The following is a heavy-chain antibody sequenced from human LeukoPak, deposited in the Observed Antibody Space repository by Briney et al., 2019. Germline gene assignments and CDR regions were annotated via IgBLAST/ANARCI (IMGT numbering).Heavy chain of an antibody. CDR2: ISDDGNNP. CDR3: ASIFSSGYSYFDY. CDR1: GFTFSSYP. Sequence: GSLRLSCAASGFTFSSYPIHWVRQAPGKGLDWVAVISDDGNNPYYSDSVKGRFTISRDNSKNTVYLQMNSLRAEDTAVYYCASIFSSGYSYFDYWGQGTLVTVSS. V-gene: IGHV3-30-3*01. J-gene: IGHJ4*02. D-gene: IGHD5-18*01.